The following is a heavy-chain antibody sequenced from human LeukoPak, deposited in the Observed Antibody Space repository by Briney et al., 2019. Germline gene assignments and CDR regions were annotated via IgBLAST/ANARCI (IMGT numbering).Heavy chain of an antibody. CDR2: IGSRSSSI. J-gene: IGHJ4*02. D-gene: IGHD1-26*01. CDR3: VRGLRELPC. Sequence: GGSLRLSCAASGFTFSTYNMHWVRQAPGQGLEWVSYIGSRSSSIKYADSVKGRFTISRDSSKNTLYLQMNSLRGEDTAVYYCVRGLRELPCWGQGTLVTVSS. V-gene: IGHV3-48*01. CDR1: GFTFSTYN.